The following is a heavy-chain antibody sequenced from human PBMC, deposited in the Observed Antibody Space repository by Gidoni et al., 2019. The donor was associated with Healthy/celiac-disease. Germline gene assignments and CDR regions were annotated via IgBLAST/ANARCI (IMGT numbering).Heavy chain of an antibody. CDR1: GYSLRSGYY. V-gene: IGHV4-38-2*02. D-gene: IGHD2-2*01. CDR2: IYHSGST. CDR3: ARDWEDCSSTSCYYYYYYGMDV. J-gene: IGHJ6*02. Sequence: QVQLQESGPGLVKPSETLSLTCAVSGYSLRSGYYWGWIRQPPGKGLAWIGRIYHSGSTHYNPSLKSRVTISVDTSKNQFSLKLSSVTAADTAVYYCARDWEDCSSTSCYYYYYYGMDVWGQGTTVTVSS.